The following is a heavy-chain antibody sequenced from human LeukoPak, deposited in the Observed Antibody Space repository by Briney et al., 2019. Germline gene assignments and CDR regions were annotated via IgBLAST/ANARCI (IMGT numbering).Heavy chain of an antibody. J-gene: IGHJ5*02. D-gene: IGHD6-13*01. CDR2: IYYSGST. CDR3: ARDSKLGPYNWFDP. CDR1: GGSFSSSSYY. V-gene: IGHV4-39*02. Sequence: PSETLSLTCTVSGGSFSSSSYYWGWIRQPPGKGLEWIGSIYYSGSTYYNPYLKGRVTISVDTSKNQFSLKLSSVTAADTAVYYCARDSKLGPYNWFDPWGQGTLVTVSS.